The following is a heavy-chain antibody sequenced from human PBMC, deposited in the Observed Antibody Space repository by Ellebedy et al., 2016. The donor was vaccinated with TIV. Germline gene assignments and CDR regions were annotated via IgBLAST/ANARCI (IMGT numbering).Heavy chain of an antibody. V-gene: IGHV1-46*01. CDR1: GYTFTSYY. CDR3: ARGLERSEGAWTVTTAPVDY. CDR2: INPSGGST. D-gene: IGHD4-17*01. Sequence: AASVKVSCKASGYTFTSYYMHWVRQAPGQGLEWMGIINPSGGSTSYAQKFQGRVTMTRDTSTSTVYMELSSLRSEDTAVYYCARGLERSEGAWTVTTAPVDYWGQGTLVTVSS. J-gene: IGHJ4*02.